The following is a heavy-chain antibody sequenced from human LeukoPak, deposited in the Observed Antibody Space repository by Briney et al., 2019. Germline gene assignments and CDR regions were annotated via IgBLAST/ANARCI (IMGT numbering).Heavy chain of an antibody. CDR1: GGSFSGYY. V-gene: IGHV4-34*03. CDR2: IYYNGST. CDR3: RHMGFLEWPFDY. J-gene: IGHJ4*02. D-gene: IGHD3-3*01. Sequence: SETLSLTCAVYGGSFSGYYWSWIRQPPGKGLEWIGSIYYNGSTYYNPSLKSRVTISVDTSKNQFSLKLSSVTAADTAVYYCRHMGFLEWPFDYWGQGTLVTVSS.